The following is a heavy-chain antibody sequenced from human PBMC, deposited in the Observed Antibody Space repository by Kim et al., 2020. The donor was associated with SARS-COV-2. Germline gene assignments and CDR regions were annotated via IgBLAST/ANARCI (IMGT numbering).Heavy chain of an antibody. Sequence: GGSLRLSCAASGFTFSSYAMHWVRQAPGKGLEWVAVISYDGSNKYYADSVKGRFTISRDNSKNTLYLQMNSLRAEDTAVYYCARDLGGFAVVVTARDYYYGMDVWGQGTTVTVSS. CDR2: ISYDGSNK. J-gene: IGHJ6*02. CDR3: ARDLGGFAVVVTARDYYYGMDV. CDR1: GFTFSSYA. V-gene: IGHV3-30*04. D-gene: IGHD2-21*02.